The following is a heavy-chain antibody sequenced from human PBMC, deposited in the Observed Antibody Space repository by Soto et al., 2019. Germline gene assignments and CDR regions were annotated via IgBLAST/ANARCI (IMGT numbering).Heavy chain of an antibody. CDR1: GYTFTSYA. CDR2: INAGNGNT. CDR3: ARDSLHYGDYYYYYYYMDV. J-gene: IGHJ6*03. V-gene: IGHV1-3*01. D-gene: IGHD4-17*01. Sequence: EASVKVSCKASGYTFTSYAMHWVRQAPGQRLEWMGWINAGNGNTKYSQKFQGRVTITRDTSASTAYMELSSLRSEDTAVYYCARDSLHYGDYYYYYYYMDVWGKGTTVTVSS.